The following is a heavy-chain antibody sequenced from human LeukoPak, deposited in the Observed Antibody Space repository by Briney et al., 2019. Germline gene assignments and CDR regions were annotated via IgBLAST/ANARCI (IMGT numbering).Heavy chain of an antibody. Sequence: GGSLRLSCAASGFTFNNYAMSWVRQATGKGLEWVSAISPGGSDTYYADSVRGRLTISRDNSKKTLYLQMSSLRAEDSALYYCAKRGGYETMAAFDYWGQGTLVTVSS. J-gene: IGHJ4*02. D-gene: IGHD3-10*01. CDR2: ISPGGSDT. V-gene: IGHV3-23*01. CDR3: AKRGGYETMAAFDY. CDR1: GFTFNNYA.